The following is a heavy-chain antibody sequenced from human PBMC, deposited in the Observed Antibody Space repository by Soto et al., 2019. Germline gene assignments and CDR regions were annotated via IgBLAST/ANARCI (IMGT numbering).Heavy chain of an antibody. CDR1: GFTFSSYG. CDR2: ISYDGSNK. J-gene: IGHJ4*02. Sequence: QVQLVESGGGVVQPGRSLRLSCAASGFTFSSYGMHWVRQAPGKGLEWVAVISYDGSNKYYADSVKGRFTIPRDNSKNTLYLQMNSLRAEDTAVYYCAKEKGIRKALDYWGQGTLVTVSS. CDR3: AKEKGIRKALDY. V-gene: IGHV3-30*18.